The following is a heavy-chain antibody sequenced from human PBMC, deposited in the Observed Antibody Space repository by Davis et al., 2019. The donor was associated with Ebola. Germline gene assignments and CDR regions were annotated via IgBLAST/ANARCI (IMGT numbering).Heavy chain of an antibody. CDR1: GFTFSRFA. D-gene: IGHD6-19*01. J-gene: IGHJ4*02. Sequence: GESLKTPCAAPGFTFSRFAFHWIRQAPGKGLEWVAVIPSDGTNKYYVDSVRGRFTISRDNSKNTLYLQMNSLRADDTAVYYCARGLTSGWYAFDNWGQGTLVTISS. CDR3: ARGLTSGWYAFDN. CDR2: IPSDGTNK. V-gene: IGHV3-30-3*01.